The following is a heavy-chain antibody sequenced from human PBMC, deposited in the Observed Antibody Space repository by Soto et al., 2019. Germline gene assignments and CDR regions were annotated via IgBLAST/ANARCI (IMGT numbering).Heavy chain of an antibody. CDR3: PKGILSATIRPYAMDL. CDR1: GFAFRSYA. V-gene: IGHV3-30*02. CDR2: ISYDGGNI. Sequence: GGSLRLSCEASGFAFRSYAMHLVRQAPGKGLEGVGFISYDGGNIYYADSVKCRFTSSRDNSKDTLYVQVKSLRPEDTAVYYGPKGILSATIRPYAMDLWGQGSKVTVSS. J-gene: IGHJ6*01. D-gene: IGHD3-16*01.